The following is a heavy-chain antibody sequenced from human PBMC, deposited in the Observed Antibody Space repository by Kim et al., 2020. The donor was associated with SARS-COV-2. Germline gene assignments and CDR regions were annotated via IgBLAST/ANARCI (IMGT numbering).Heavy chain of an antibody. CDR3: ARDPTISSWYYYYYYGMDV. Sequence: ASVKVSCKASGYTFTSYAMNWVRQAPGQGLEWMGWINTNTGNPTYAQGFTGRFVFSLDTSVSTAYLQISSLKAEDTAVYYCARDPTISSWYYYYYYGMDVWGQGTTVTVSS. CDR2: INTNTGNP. D-gene: IGHD6-13*01. CDR1: GYTFTSYA. V-gene: IGHV7-4-1*02. J-gene: IGHJ6*02.